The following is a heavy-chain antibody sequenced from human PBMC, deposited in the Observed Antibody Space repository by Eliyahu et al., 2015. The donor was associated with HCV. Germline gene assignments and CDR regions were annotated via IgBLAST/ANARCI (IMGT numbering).Heavy chain of an antibody. Sequence: QVQLQESGPGLVKPSETLSLTCTVSGASISTYYWAWIRQPPGGGLEWIGYIYNSGSTNYNPPLKSRVTISVDTSKNQFSLKLSSVTAADTAVYYCARVTKGDYDILTGYYYYVMDVWGQGTTVTVSS. D-gene: IGHD3-9*01. CDR1: GASISTYY. J-gene: IGHJ6*02. V-gene: IGHV4-59*01. CDR2: IYNSGST. CDR3: ARVTKGDYDILTGYYYYVMDV.